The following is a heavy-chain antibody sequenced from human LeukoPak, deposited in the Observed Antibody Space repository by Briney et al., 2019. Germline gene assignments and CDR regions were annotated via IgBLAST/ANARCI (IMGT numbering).Heavy chain of an antibody. Sequence: GESLKISCKGSGYSFTMYWIGWVRQMPGKGLEWVGIIYPGDSDTRYSPSFQGQVSISADKSISTAYLQWSSLKASDTATYYCASAGIAVPGTDAFDIWGQGTMVTVSS. CDR1: GYSFTMYW. D-gene: IGHD6-19*01. J-gene: IGHJ3*02. V-gene: IGHV5-51*01. CDR3: ASAGIAVPGTDAFDI. CDR2: IYPGDSDT.